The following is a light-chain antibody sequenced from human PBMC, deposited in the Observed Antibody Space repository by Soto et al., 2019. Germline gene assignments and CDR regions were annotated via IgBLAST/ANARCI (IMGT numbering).Light chain of an antibody. CDR3: MQALQTPPFT. J-gene: IGKJ3*01. V-gene: IGKV2-28*01. CDR1: QSLLHSNGYNY. Sequence: DIVMTQSPLSLPVTPGEPASISCRSSQSLLHSNGYNYLDWYLQKPGQSPQLLIYLGSNRASGVPDRFSGSGSGTDFTLNISRVEDEDVGVYYCMQALQTPPFTFGPGTKVDIK. CDR2: LGS.